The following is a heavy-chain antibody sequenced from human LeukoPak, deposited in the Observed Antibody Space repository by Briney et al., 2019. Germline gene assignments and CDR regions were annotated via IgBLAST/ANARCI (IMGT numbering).Heavy chain of an antibody. CDR2: ISYDGSNK. V-gene: IGHV3-30*04. D-gene: IGHD5-18*01. Sequence: GRSLRLSCAASGFTFSSYAMHWVRQAPGKGLEWVAVISYDGSNKYYVDSVKGRFTISRDNSKNTLYLQMNSLRAEDTAVYYCARGGKIQIWPRRENYYYYMDVWGKGTTVTVSS. CDR3: ARGGKIQIWPRRENYYYYMDV. J-gene: IGHJ6*03. CDR1: GFTFSSYA.